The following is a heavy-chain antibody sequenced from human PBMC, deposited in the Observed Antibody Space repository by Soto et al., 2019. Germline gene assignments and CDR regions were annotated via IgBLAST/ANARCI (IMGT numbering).Heavy chain of an antibody. Sequence: GSSVKVSCKASGYTFTSYYMHWVRQAPGQGLEWMGIINPSGGSTSYAQKFQGRVTMTRDTSTSTVYMELSSLRSEDTAVYYCAREMIRRRGGDEILYGMDVWGQGTTVTVSS. J-gene: IGHJ6*02. V-gene: IGHV1-46*01. CDR3: AREMIRRRGGDEILYGMDV. D-gene: IGHD2-21*02. CDR1: GYTFTSYY. CDR2: INPSGGST.